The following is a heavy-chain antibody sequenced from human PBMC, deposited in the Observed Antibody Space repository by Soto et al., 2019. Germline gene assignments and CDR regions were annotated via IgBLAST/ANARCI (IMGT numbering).Heavy chain of an antibody. D-gene: IGHD6-13*01. J-gene: IGHJ4*02. Sequence: PGGSLRLSCAASGFSFSTYGMHWVRQTPPDKGLEWVAGISNDGDNEYYGDSVKGRFTISRDNSKNTLYLQMNSLRDEDTAVYYCAKDPSTSSTWYLPPEYWGQGALVNVSS. V-gene: IGHV3-30*18. CDR3: AKDPSTSSTWYLPPEY. CDR2: ISNDGDNE. CDR1: GFSFSTYG.